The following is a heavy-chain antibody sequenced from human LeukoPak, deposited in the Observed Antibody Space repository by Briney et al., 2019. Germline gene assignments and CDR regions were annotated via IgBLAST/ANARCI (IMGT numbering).Heavy chain of an antibody. CDR3: ARDLRGYYGSGSYSWFDP. D-gene: IGHD3-10*01. CDR1: GGFISSYY. V-gene: IGHV4-4*07. J-gene: IGHJ5*02. Sequence: PSETLSLTCTVPGGFISSYYWSWIRQPAGKGLEWIGRIYTSGSTNYNPSLKSRVTMSVDTSKNQFSLKLSSVTAADTAVYYCARDLRGYYGSGSYSWFDPWGQGTLVTVSS. CDR2: IYTSGST.